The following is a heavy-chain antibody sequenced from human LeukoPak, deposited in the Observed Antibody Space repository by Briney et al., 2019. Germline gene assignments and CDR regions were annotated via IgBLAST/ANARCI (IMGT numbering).Heavy chain of an antibody. CDR1: GGSISSYY. Sequence: SETLSLTCTVSGGSISSYYWSWLRQPPGKGLEWIGYIYYSGSTNYNPSLKSRVTISVDTSKNQFSLKLSSVTAADTDVYYCARLGSPSDYGDYVGYFDYWGQGTLVTVSS. J-gene: IGHJ4*02. V-gene: IGHV4-59*08. CDR2: IYYSGST. D-gene: IGHD4-17*01. CDR3: ARLGSPSDYGDYVGYFDY.